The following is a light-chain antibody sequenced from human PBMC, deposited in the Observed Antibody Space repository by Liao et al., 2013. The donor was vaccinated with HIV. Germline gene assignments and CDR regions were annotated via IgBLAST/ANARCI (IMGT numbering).Light chain of an antibody. CDR3: QLWDSSSDHPYV. J-gene: IGLJ1*01. CDR2: YDR. Sequence: SFVVTQSPSVSVAPGKTARITCGGNDIGSKSVHWYQQKPGQAPLLVIYYDRDRPSGIPERFSGSNSGHTATLNISRVEAGDEADYYCQLWDSSSDHPYVFGTGTQVTVL. CDR1: DIGSKS. V-gene: IGLV3-21*01.